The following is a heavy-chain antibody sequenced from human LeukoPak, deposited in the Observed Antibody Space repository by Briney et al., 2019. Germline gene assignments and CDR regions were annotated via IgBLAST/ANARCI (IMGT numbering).Heavy chain of an antibody. D-gene: IGHD5-12*01. CDR2: IDWDDDK. Sequence: ESGPALSQPTQTLTLTCTFSGFLLRATGMCVSWIRQPPGKALEWLARIDWDDDKYYSTSLKTRLTISKDTSKNQVVLTMTNMDPVDTATYYCARIGGVATVPYWGQGTLVTVSS. V-gene: IGHV2-70*11. CDR3: ARIGGVATVPY. CDR1: GFLLRATGMC. J-gene: IGHJ4*02.